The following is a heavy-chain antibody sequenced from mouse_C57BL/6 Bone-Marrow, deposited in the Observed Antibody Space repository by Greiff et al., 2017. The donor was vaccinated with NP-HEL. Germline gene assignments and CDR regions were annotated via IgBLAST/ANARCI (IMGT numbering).Heavy chain of an antibody. J-gene: IGHJ2*01. CDR2: IDPENGDT. CDR3: TRGVFDY. V-gene: IGHV14-4*01. Sequence: VQLQQSGAELVRPGASVKLSSTASGFNIKDDYMHWVKQRPEQGLEWIGWIDPENGDTEYASKFQGKATITADTSSNTAYLQLSSLTSEDTAVYYCTRGVFDYWGQGTTLTVSS. CDR1: GFNIKDDY.